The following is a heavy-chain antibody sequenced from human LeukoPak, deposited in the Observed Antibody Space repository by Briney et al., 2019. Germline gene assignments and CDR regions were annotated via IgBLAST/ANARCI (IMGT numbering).Heavy chain of an antibody. CDR1: GFTFSSYW. CDR2: IKQDGSEK. Sequence: GGSLRLSCAASGFTFSSYWMSWVRQAPGKGLEWVANIKQDGSEKYYVDSVKGRFTISRDNAKNSLYLQMNSLRAEDTAVYYCARGYGSGSPRENAFDIWGQGTIVTVSS. V-gene: IGHV3-7*05. D-gene: IGHD3-10*01. J-gene: IGHJ3*02. CDR3: ARGYGSGSPRENAFDI.